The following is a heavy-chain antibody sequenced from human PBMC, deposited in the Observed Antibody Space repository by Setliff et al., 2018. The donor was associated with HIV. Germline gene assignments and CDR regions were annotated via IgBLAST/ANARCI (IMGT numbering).Heavy chain of an antibody. Sequence: KTSETLSLPCAVYGGSFSGYYWSWIRQPPGKVLEWIGEINHSGSTNYNPSLKSRVTISVDTSKTQFSLRLNSLTATDTALYYCARASVGATGLYAFDIWGQGTVVTVSS. D-gene: IGHD1-26*01. CDR1: GGSFSGYY. CDR2: INHSGST. CDR3: ARASVGATGLYAFDI. V-gene: IGHV4-34*01. J-gene: IGHJ3*02.